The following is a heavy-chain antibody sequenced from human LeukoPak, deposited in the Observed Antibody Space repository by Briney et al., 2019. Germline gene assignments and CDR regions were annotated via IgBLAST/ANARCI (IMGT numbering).Heavy chain of an antibody. CDR2: ISYDGSNK. Sequence: GGSLRLSCAASGFTFSTYDMHWVRQAPGKGLEGVAVISYDGSNKYYADSVKGRFTISRDNSKNTLYLQMITLRAEDTAVYYCAKDHTVGFDYWGQGTLVTVSS. D-gene: IGHD1-26*01. CDR1: GFTFSTYD. V-gene: IGHV3-30*18. J-gene: IGHJ4*02. CDR3: AKDHTVGFDY.